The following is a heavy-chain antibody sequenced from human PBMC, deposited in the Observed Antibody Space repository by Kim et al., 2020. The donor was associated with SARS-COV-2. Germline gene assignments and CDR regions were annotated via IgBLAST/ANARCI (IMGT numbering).Heavy chain of an antibody. D-gene: IGHD2-15*01. CDR2: IIHSGST. CDR1: GGSFSGYY. Sequence: SETLSLTCAVYGGSFSGYYWSWIRQPPGKGLEWIGEIIHSGSTNYNPSLKSRVTISVDTSKNQFSLKLSSVTAADTAVYYCAREWVYGGNFDYWGQGTLVTVSS. V-gene: IGHV4-34*12. J-gene: IGHJ4*02. CDR3: AREWVYGGNFDY.